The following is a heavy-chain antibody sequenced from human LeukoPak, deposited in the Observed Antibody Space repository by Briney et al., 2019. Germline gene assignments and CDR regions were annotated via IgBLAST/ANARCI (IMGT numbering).Heavy chain of an antibody. CDR1: GFSFSDYN. Sequence: PGGSLRLSCAASGFSFSDYNMHWVRQAPGKGLEWMAVISYNGINEYYADSVKGRFTISRDNSKSTLLLQMNSLRAEDTAVYYCARDPGSGYEEHFDYWGQGTLVTVSS. D-gene: IGHD5-12*01. CDR2: ISYNGINE. V-gene: IGHV3-30*03. CDR3: ARDPGSGYEEHFDY. J-gene: IGHJ4*02.